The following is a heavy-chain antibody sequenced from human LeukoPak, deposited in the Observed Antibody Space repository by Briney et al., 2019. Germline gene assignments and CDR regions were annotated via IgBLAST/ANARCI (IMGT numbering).Heavy chain of an antibody. CDR1: GGSFSGYY. J-gene: IGHJ3*02. CDR3: ARGRAYYDFWSGQPRHYYGSGPLGAFDI. D-gene: IGHD3-3*01. CDR2: INHSGST. Sequence: SETLSLTCAVYGGSFSGYYWTWIRQPPGKGLEWIGEINHSGSTNYNPSLKSRVTISVDTSKNQFSLKLSSVTAADTAVYYCARGRAYYDFWSGQPRHYYGSGPLGAFDIWGQGTMVTVSS. V-gene: IGHV4-34*01.